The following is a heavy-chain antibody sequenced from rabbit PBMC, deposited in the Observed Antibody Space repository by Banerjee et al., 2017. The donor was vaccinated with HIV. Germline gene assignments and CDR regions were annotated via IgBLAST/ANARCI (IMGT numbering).Heavy chain of an antibody. D-gene: IGHD4-1*01. CDR3: ARGYSSGWGEDL. V-gene: IGHV1S45*01. CDR1: GFSFSSSYW. Sequence: QEQLEESGGDLVKPEGSLTLTCTASGFSFSSSYWICWVRQAPGKGLEWIACIYAGSSGSTYYASWAKGRFTISKTSSTTVTLQMTSLTAADTATYFCARGYSSGWGEDLWGPGTLVTVS. J-gene: IGHJ4*01. CDR2: IYAGSSGST.